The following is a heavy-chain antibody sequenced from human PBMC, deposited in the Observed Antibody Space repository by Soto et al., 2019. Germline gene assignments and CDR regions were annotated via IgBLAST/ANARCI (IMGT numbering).Heavy chain of an antibody. D-gene: IGHD3-22*01. V-gene: IGHV3-48*02. J-gene: IGHJ6*02. CDR1: GFTFSSYS. CDR2: ISSSSSTI. CDR3: ASDSSGSNYYYGMDV. Sequence: TGGSLRLSCAASGFTFSSYSMNWVRQAPGKGLEWVSYISSSSSTIYYADSVKGRFTISRDNAKNSLYLQMNSLRDEDTAVYYCASDSSGSNYYYGMDVWGQGTTVTVSS.